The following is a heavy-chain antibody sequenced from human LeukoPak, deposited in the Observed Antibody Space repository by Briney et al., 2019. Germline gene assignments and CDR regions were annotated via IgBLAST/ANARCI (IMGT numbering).Heavy chain of an antibody. CDR3: ARAGRYCSSTSCYTRGLSDY. CDR1: GYTFTGYY. J-gene: IGHJ4*02. V-gene: IGHV1-2*04. Sequence: ASVKVSCKASGYTFTGYYMHWVRQAPGQGLEWMGWINPNSGGTNYAQKFQGWVTMTRDTSISTAYMELSRLRSDDTAVYYCARAGRYCSSTSCYTRGLSDYWGQGTLVTVSS. D-gene: IGHD2-2*02. CDR2: INPNSGGT.